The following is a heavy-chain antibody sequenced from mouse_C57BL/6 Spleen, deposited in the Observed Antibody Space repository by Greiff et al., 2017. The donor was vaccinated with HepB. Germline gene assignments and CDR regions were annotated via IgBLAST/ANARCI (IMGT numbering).Heavy chain of an antibody. J-gene: IGHJ2*01. V-gene: IGHV1-59*01. CDR3: AITAYYAFDY. D-gene: IGHD2-10*01. CDR1: GYTFTSYW. CDR2: IDPSDSYT. Sequence: QVQLQQPGAELVRPGTSVKLSCKASGYTFTSYWMHWVKQRPGQGLEWIGVIDPSDSYTNYNQKFKGKATLTVDTSSSTAYMQLSSLTSEDSAVYYCAITAYYAFDYWGQGTTLTVSS.